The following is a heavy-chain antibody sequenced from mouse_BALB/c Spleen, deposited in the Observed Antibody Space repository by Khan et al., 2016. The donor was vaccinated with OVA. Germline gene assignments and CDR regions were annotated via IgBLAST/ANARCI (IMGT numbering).Heavy chain of an antibody. CDR2: MIYSGNT. CDR3: ARSTYRYACAY. CDR1: GDSITSGY. V-gene: IGHV3-8*02. J-gene: IGHJ3*01. D-gene: IGHD2-14*01. Sequence: EVQLQESGPSLVKPSQTLSLTCSVTGDSITSGYWSWIRNFPGHKLEYMGYMIYSGNTYYNPSLKSRISITRHTSKNQYYLQLNSVTTEDTATYYCARSTYRYACAYWGQGTLVTVSA.